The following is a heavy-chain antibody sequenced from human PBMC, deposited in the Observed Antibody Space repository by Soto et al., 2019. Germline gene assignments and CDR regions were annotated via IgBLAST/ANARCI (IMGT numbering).Heavy chain of an antibody. Sequence: EVQLLESGGGLVQPGGSLRLSCAASGFTFSNYAMSRVRQAPGKGLEWVSGIGGRATSAYYADSVKGRFAISRDNSYNTLFLQLNSLRAEDTAVYYCAKSRYSDSSGDSYDFWGQGTLVSVSS. CDR3: AKSRYSDSSGDSYDF. V-gene: IGHV3-23*01. CDR1: GFTFSNYA. CDR2: IGGRATSA. J-gene: IGHJ4*02. D-gene: IGHD3-22*01.